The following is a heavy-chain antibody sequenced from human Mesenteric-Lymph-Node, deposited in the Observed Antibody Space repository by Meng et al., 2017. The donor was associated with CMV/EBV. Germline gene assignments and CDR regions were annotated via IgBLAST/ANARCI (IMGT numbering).Heavy chain of an antibody. CDR2: IIPIFGTA. J-gene: IGHJ4*02. Sequence: SVKVSCKASGGTFSSYAISWVRQAPGQGLEWMGGIIPIFGTANYAQKFQGRVTITADKSTSTAHMELSSLRSEDTAVYFCARASSEWSGVASAAAWLHYFDYWGQGTLVTVSS. CDR1: GGTFSSYA. V-gene: IGHV1-69*06. D-gene: IGHD5-24*01. CDR3: ARASSEWSGVASAAAWLHYFDY.